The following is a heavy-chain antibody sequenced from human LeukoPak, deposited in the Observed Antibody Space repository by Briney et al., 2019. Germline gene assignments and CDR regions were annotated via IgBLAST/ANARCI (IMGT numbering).Heavy chain of an antibody. D-gene: IGHD2-15*01. CDR1: GVSISNHY. CDR2: IYYTGNT. CDR3: VRHSRVVAFDY. J-gene: IGHJ4*02. V-gene: IGHV4-59*08. Sequence: SETLSLTCTVSGVSISNHYSSWIRQPPGKGLEWIGYIYYTGNTNYNPSLKSRVTISEDTSKNQVSLELSSVTAADTAVSYCVRHSRVVAFDYWGQGNLVTVSS.